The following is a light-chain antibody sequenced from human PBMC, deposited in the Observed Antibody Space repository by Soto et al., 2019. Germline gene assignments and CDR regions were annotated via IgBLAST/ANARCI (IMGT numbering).Light chain of an antibody. V-gene: IGLV3-21*02. Sequence: SYELTQPPSVSVAPGQTARITCGGNNIVIKSVHWYQQRPGQAPVLVVYDDNDRPSGIPERFSGSNSGNTATLTISRVEAGDEADYYCQVWDTSSDPVVFGGGTKLTVL. CDR2: DDN. J-gene: IGLJ2*01. CDR3: QVWDTSSDPVV. CDR1: NIVIKS.